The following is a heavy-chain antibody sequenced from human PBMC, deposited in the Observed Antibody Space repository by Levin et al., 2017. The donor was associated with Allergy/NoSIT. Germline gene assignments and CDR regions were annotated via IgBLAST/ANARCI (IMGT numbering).Heavy chain of an antibody. J-gene: IGHJ3*02. Sequence: ASVKVSCKASGYTFTGYYMHWVRQAPGQGLEWMGWINPNSGGTNYAQKFQGRVTMTRDTSISTAYMELSRLRSDDTAVYYCARVLSSGWYHDAFDIWGQGTMVTVSS. CDR2: INPNSGGT. CDR1: GYTFTGYY. V-gene: IGHV1-2*02. CDR3: ARVLSSGWYHDAFDI. D-gene: IGHD6-19*01.